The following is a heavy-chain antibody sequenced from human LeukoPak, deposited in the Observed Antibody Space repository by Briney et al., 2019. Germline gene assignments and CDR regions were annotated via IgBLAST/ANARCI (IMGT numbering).Heavy chain of an antibody. CDR2: IRSKAYGVTT. J-gene: IGHJ4*02. V-gene: IGHV3-49*03. CDR1: GFTFGDYG. Sequence: PGGSLRLSCSASGFTFGDYGMSWFRQAPGEGLEWVGFIRSKAYGVTTEYAASVKGRFTISRDDSKSIAYLQMNSLKSEDTAVYYCTRDPSHCYDSSGYYYNWGQGTLVTVSS. CDR3: TRDPSHCYDSSGYYYN. D-gene: IGHD3-22*01.